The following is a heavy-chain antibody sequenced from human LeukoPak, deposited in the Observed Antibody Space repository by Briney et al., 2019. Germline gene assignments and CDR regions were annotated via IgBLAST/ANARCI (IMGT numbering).Heavy chain of an antibody. CDR1: XXXXXXXX. D-gene: IGHD2-8*01. V-gene: IGHV3-74*01. J-gene: IGHJ4*02. CDR3: ARSTNGALDI. CDR2: SPRDGSDS. Sequence: GESLRLSCAASXXXXXXXXXXXXXQAXXXXXVWVSRSPRDGSDSTYADSVQGRFTTSRDNAKNTVFLQMNSLRADDTAVYYCARSTNGALDIWGQGTLVTVSS.